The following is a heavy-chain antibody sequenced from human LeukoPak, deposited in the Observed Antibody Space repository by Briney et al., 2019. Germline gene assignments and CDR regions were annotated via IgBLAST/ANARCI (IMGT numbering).Heavy chain of an antibody. CDR3: ARVYYDILTGSYYFDY. Sequence: GSLRLSCAASGFALSGYWMSWVRQAPGKGLEWIGEIYHSGSTNYNPSLKCRVTISVDKSKNQFSLKLSSVTAADTAVYYCARVYYDILTGSYYFDYWGQGTLVTVSS. CDR1: GFALSGYW. D-gene: IGHD3-9*01. J-gene: IGHJ4*02. CDR2: IYHSGST. V-gene: IGHV4-4*02.